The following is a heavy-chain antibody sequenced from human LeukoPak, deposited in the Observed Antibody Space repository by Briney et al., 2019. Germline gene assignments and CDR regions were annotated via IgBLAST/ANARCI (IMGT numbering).Heavy chain of an antibody. Sequence: ASVKVSCKASGYTFTTYDIGWVRQAPGQGLEWMGWISTYHGNTNYAQKFQGRVTLTTETPTSIVSLELRSLRSDDTAVYYCARVPRPSYETSGYYLDFWGQGTLVTVSS. D-gene: IGHD3-22*01. CDR1: GYTFTTYD. J-gene: IGHJ4*02. V-gene: IGHV1-18*01. CDR3: ARVPRPSYETSGYYLDF. CDR2: ISTYHGNT.